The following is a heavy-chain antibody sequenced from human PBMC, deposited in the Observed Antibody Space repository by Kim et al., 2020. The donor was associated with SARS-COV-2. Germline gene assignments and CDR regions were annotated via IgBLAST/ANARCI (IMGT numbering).Heavy chain of an antibody. D-gene: IGHD5-18*01. V-gene: IGHV3-33*01. Sequence: YCADSVKGRFTISRDNSKNTLYLQMNSLRAEDTAVYYCARDRRGQLCLDYWGQGTLVTVSS. CDR3: ARDRRGQLCLDY. J-gene: IGHJ4*02.